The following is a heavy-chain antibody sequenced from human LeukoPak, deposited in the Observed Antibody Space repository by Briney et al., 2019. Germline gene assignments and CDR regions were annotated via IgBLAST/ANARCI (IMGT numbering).Heavy chain of an antibody. D-gene: IGHD4-4*01. CDR1: GGSISSYY. V-gene: IGHV4-59*01. J-gene: IGHJ4*02. CDR3: ATSPSNGGY. Sequence: PSETLSLTCTVSGGSISSYYWSWIRQPPGKGLEWIGYIYYSGSTNYNPSLKSRVTISVDTSKNQFSLKLSSVTAADTAVYYCATSPSNGGYWGQGTLVTVSS. CDR2: IYYSGST.